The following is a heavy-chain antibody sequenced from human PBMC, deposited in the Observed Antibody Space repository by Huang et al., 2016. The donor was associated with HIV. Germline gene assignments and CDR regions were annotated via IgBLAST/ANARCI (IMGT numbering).Heavy chain of an antibody. Sequence: DESEKYYVDSVKGRFNISRDNARKVLFLEMDDLRVEDTAIYFCATKTAGMDIWGQGTTVTVSS. CDR3: ATKTAGMDI. V-gene: IGHV3-7*01. CDR2: DESEK. J-gene: IGHJ6*02. D-gene: IGHD1-7*01.